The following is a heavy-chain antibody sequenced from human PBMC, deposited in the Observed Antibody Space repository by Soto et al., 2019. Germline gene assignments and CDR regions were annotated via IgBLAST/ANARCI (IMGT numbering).Heavy chain of an antibody. V-gene: IGHV1-69*13. CDR2: IIPIFGTA. CDR1: GGTFSSDA. CDR3: ASRTHRGSGSLLDYYYYGMDV. D-gene: IGHD3-10*01. J-gene: IGHJ6*02. Sequence: SVKVSCKASGGTFSSDAISWVRQAPGQGLGWMGGIIPIFGTANYAQKFQGRVTITADESTSTAYMELSSLRSEDTAVYYCASRTHRGSGSLLDYYYYGMDVWGQGTTVTVSS.